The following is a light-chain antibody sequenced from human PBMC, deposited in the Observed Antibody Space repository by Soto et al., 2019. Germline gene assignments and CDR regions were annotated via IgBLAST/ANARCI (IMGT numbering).Light chain of an antibody. Sequence: EIIITQSPATLSVSPGGKDTLSCRASQSVSNNLAWYQQKPGQAPRLLIYGASTRATGIPARFSGSGSGTEFTLTISSLQSEDFAVYYCQQYNNWPITFGQGTRLEIK. CDR3: QQYNNWPIT. CDR2: GAS. V-gene: IGKV3-15*01. CDR1: QSVSNN. J-gene: IGKJ5*01.